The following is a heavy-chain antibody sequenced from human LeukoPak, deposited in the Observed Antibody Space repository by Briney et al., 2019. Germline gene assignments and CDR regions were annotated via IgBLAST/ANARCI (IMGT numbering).Heavy chain of an antibody. CDR3: AREYCSGGRCPYYFDH. J-gene: IGHJ4*02. CDR1: GFTFSSYA. CDR2: ISSDGGSP. Sequence: PGGSLRLSCAASGFTFSSYAMHWVRQAPGKGLEYVSGISSDGGSPFHVNSVKGRFTISRDNSKDTLYLQMGSLRAEDMAVYYCAREYCSGGRCPYYFDHWGQGTLVTVSS. V-gene: IGHV3-64*01. D-gene: IGHD2-15*01.